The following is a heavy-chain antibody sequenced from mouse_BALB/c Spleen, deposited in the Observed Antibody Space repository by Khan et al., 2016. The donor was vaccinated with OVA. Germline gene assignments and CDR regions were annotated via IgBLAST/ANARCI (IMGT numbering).Heavy chain of an antibody. CDR3: SRGNYYGSSSWFGY. CDR1: GYTFSSYW. Sequence: VHLVESGAELMKPGASVKISCKATGYTFSSYWIEWVKQRPGHGLEWIGEILPGSGSNNYNEKFKGKATFTADTSSNTAYMQLSSLPSEDSAVYYCSRGNYYGSSSWFGYWGQGTLVTV. J-gene: IGHJ3*01. D-gene: IGHD1-1*01. V-gene: IGHV1-9*01. CDR2: ILPGSGSN.